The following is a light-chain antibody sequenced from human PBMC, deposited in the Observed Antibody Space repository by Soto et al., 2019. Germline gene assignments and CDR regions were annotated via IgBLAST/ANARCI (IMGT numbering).Light chain of an antibody. CDR1: QSISSY. V-gene: IGKV1-39*01. Sequence: DIQMTQSPSSLSASVGDRVTITCRASQSISSYLHWYQHKPGTAPKLLIYTASTLQSGVPSRFSGSGSGTDFTLTIRSLQPEDFATYYCQHGYSTPLTFGGGTQVEIK. CDR3: QHGYSTPLT. CDR2: TAS. J-gene: IGKJ4*01.